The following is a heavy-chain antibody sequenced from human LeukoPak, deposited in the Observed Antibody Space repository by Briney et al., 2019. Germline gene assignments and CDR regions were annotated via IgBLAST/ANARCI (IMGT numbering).Heavy chain of an antibody. CDR3: ARGPNYYGPGSYYNPLFQH. V-gene: IGHV5-51*01. J-gene: IGHJ1*01. CDR1: GYSFTSYW. D-gene: IGHD3-10*01. CDR2: IYPGDSDT. Sequence: GESLKISCKGSGYSFTSYWIGWVRQMPGKGLEWMGIIYPGDSDTRYSPSFQGQVTISADKSISTAYLQWSSLRASDTAMYYCARGPNYYGPGSYYNPLFQHWGQGTLVTVSS.